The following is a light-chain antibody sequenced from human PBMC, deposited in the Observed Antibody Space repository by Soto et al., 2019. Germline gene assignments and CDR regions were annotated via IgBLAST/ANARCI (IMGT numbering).Light chain of an antibody. CDR2: DVD. CDR1: SSDVGGYNY. V-gene: IGLV2-11*01. J-gene: IGLJ3*02. CDR3: CSYADRNTFWV. Sequence: QSVLAQPRSVSGSPGQSVTISCTGTSSDVGGYNYVSWYQQHPGKAPRLIIHDVDKRPSGVPDRFSGSKSGNTASLTISGLQAGDESDYYCCSYADRNTFWVFGGGTKLTVL.